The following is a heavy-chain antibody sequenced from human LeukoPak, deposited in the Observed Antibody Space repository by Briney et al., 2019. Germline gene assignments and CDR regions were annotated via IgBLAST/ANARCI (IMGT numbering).Heavy chain of an antibody. CDR2: ISYGGST. CDR3: ARLPTDLLAFDY. D-gene: IGHD2-8*02. CDR1: GGSISNNNYY. J-gene: IGHJ4*02. V-gene: IGHV4-39*02. Sequence: SETLSLTCAVSGGSISNNNYYWGWIRQPLGKGLEWIATISYGGSTLYSPSLKSRVTISIDASKNHFSLKLTSVTAADTAVFYCARLPTDLLAFDYWGQGTLVTVSS.